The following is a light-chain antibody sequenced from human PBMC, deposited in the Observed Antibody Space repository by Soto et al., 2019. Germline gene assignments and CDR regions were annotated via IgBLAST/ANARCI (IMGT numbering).Light chain of an antibody. Sequence: EVVLTQSPASLSVFPGERVIVSCRASQSVTTNLAWYLHKAGQAPTPLIYGASTRAGGVSDRFSGGGSGAEFTLTISSLQSGDSEIYYCQQYEKWPFTFGQGTSLEIK. V-gene: IGKV3-15*01. CDR1: QSVTTN. J-gene: IGKJ2*01. CDR2: GAS. CDR3: QQYEKWPFT.